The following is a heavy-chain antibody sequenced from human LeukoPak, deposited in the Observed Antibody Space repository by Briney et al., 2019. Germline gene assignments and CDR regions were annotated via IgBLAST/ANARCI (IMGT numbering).Heavy chain of an antibody. V-gene: IGHV3-23*01. D-gene: IGHD2-2*01. CDR1: GFTFSSYA. Sequence: GGSLRLSCAASGFTFSSYAMSWVRQAPGKGLEWVSAISGSGGSTYYADSVKGRFTLSRDNSKNTLYLQLNSLRAEDTAVYYCAGFVVVPAAAFDYWGQGTLVTVSS. CDR2: ISGSGGST. J-gene: IGHJ4*02. CDR3: AGFVVVPAAAFDY.